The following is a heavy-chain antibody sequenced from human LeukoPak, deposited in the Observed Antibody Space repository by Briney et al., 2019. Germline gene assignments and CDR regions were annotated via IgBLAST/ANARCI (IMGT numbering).Heavy chain of an antibody. CDR3: AKVLPLTFYYMDV. Sequence: PGGSLRLSCVASGVTFGTYGLHWVRQAPGKGLEWVAFIRFDGSDKYYADSVKGRFTISRDNSKNTLYLQMNSLRIEDTAMYYCAKVLPLTFYYMDVWAKGTTVTVSS. CDR2: IRFDGSDK. CDR1: GVTFGTYG. V-gene: IGHV3-30*02. J-gene: IGHJ6*03. D-gene: IGHD4/OR15-4a*01.